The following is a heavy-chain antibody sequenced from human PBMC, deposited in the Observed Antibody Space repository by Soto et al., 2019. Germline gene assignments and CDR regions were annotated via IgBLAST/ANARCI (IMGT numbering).Heavy chain of an antibody. CDR3: VVGYCSGGSCYSSNYYYYGMDV. CDR2: IIPIFGST. J-gene: IGHJ6*02. CDR1: GGTFSSYA. Sequence: SVKVSCKASGGTFSSYAISWVRQAPGQGLEWMGGIIPIFGSTYYADSVKGRFTISRDNSKNTLYLQMSSLRAEDTAVYYCVVGYCSGGSCYSSNYYYYGMDVWGQGTTVTVSS. D-gene: IGHD2-15*01. V-gene: IGHV1-69*05.